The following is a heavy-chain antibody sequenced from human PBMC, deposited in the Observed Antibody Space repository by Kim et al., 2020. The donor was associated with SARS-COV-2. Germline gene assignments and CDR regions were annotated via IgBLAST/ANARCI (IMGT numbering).Heavy chain of an antibody. D-gene: IGHD6-13*01. CDR2: ISGRGDTT. CDR1: GFTFSNYA. J-gene: IGHJ6*02. Sequence: GGSLRLSCEASGFTFSNYAMSWVRQAPGKGLEWLSAISGRGDTTYSADSVKGRFTISRDNSKNTLYLQMNSLRAEDTAVYYCATPCKYSSSWYPLDYYFYGMDVWGQGTTVTVSS. CDR3: ATPCKYSSSWYPLDYYFYGMDV. V-gene: IGHV3-23*01.